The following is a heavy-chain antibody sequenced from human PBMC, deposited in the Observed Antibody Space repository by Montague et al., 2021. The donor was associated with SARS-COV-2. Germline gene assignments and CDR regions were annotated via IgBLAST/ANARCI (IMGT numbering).Heavy chain of an antibody. Sequence: FRRLSCAASGFTFSSYDMHWVRQTTGKGLEWVSAIGSAGDTYYPGSVKGRFTISRENAKNSLYLQMNSLRAGDTAVYYCARGLRYFDWSPYGMDVWGQGTTVTVSS. CDR2: IGSAGDT. V-gene: IGHV3-13*01. CDR3: ARGLRYFDWSPYGMDV. D-gene: IGHD3-9*01. CDR1: GFTFSSYD. J-gene: IGHJ6*02.